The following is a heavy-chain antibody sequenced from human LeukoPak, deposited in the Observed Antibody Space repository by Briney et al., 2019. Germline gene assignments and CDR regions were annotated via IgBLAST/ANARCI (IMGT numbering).Heavy chain of an antibody. Sequence: PSETLSLTCTVSGVSISSYYWSWIRQPPGKGLEWIGYIYYSGSTNYNPSLKSRVTISVDTSKNQFSLKLSSVTAADTAVYYCASLGVLTYYFDYWGQGTLVTVSS. CDR1: GVSISSYY. CDR3: ASLGVLTYYFDY. V-gene: IGHV4-59*08. J-gene: IGHJ4*02. CDR2: IYYSGST. D-gene: IGHD3-16*01.